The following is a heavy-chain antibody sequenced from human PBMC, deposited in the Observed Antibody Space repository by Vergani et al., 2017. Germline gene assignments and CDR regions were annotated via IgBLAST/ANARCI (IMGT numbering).Heavy chain of an antibody. CDR1: GFSFSGYW. CDR3: ARVFYSSGSYVFFF. J-gene: IGHJ4*02. D-gene: IGHD6-19*01. CDR2: IKSDGSIT. V-gene: IGHV3-74*01. Sequence: EVQLVESGGGLIHPGGSLRLSCEGSGFSFSGYWMHWVRQSPEKGLVWVSRIKSDGSITNYADSVKGRFTISRDNAKNTLYLQMNSLRAEDTGVYFCARVFYSSGSYVFFFWGQGTLVTVSS.